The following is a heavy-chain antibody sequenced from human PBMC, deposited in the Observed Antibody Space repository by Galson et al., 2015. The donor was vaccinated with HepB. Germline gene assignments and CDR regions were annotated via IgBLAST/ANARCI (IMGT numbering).Heavy chain of an antibody. D-gene: IGHD3-22*01. CDR2: IYYSGST. J-gene: IGHJ4*02. CDR3: ARGITMIVVDRYYFDY. V-gene: IGHV4-59*01. Sequence: SETLSLTCTVSGGSISSYYWSWIRQPPGKGLEWIGYIYYSGSTNYNPSLKSRVTISVDTSKNQFSLKLSSVTAADTAVYYCARGITMIVVDRYYFDYWGQGTLVTVSS. CDR1: GGSISSYY.